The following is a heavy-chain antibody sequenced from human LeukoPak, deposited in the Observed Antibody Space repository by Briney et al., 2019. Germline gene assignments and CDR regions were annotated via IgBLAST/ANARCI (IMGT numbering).Heavy chain of an antibody. J-gene: IGHJ3*02. D-gene: IGHD3-3*01. CDR3: ATTYYDFWSGYYDDAFDI. CDR1: GFTFSSYA. Sequence: GGSLRLSCAASGFTFSSYAMHWVRQAPGKGLEWVAVISYDGSNKYYADSVKGRFTISRDNSKNTLYLQMNSLRAEDTAVYYCATTYYDFWSGYYDDAFDIWGQGTMVTVSS. CDR2: ISYDGSNK. V-gene: IGHV3-30-3*01.